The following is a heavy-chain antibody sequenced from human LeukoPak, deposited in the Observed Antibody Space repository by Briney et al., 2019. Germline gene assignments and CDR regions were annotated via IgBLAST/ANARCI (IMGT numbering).Heavy chain of an antibody. D-gene: IGHD5-24*01. CDR1: GGSISNSNYY. CDR2: IYYSGNT. Sequence: SETLSLTCTVSGGSISNSNYYWGWVRQPPGKGLEWIGNIYYSGNTYYTPSLKSRVTISVDTSKNQFSLRLSSVTAADTAVYFCMRHEEEDGYNAKPFDFWGQGTLVTVSS. V-gene: IGHV4-39*01. CDR3: MRHEEEDGYNAKPFDF. J-gene: IGHJ4*02.